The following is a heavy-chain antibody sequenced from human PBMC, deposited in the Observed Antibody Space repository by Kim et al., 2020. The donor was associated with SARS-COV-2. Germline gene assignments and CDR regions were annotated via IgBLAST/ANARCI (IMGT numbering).Heavy chain of an antibody. CDR2: IDKGSSIK. CDR1: GFTFSTYA. D-gene: IGHD1-26*01. V-gene: IGHV3-48*04. J-gene: IGHJ6*02. CDR3: ARGLLGAMAGMDV. Sequence: GGSLRLSCSASGFTFSTYAMNCVRQAPGKGLEWISFIDKGSSIKSYAASVKGRFTISRDNAANSLYLQMTNLRAEDTALYYCARGLLGAMAGMDVWGQGTTVIVSS.